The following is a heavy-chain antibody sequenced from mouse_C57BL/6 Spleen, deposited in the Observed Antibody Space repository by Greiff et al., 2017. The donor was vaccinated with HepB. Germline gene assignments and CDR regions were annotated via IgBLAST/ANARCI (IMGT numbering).Heavy chain of an antibody. V-gene: IGHV1-5*01. Sequence: EVMLVESGTVLARPGASVKMSCKTSGYTFTSYWMHWVKQRPGQGLEWIGAIYPGNSDTSYNQKFKGKAKLTAVTSASTAYMELSSLTNEDSAVYYCTSPDYYGSSYDWFAYWGQGTLVTVSA. J-gene: IGHJ3*01. CDR2: IYPGNSDT. CDR1: GYTFTSYW. D-gene: IGHD1-1*01. CDR3: TSPDYYGSSYDWFAY.